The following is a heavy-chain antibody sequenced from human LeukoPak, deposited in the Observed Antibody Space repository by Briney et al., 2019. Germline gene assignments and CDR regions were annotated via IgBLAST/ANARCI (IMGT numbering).Heavy chain of an antibody. CDR2: IIPIFGTA. CDR3: GRKAGDCGGGSCYSIDY. CDR1: GGSFSGEA. J-gene: IGHJ4*02. Sequence: EASVKVSCKAFGGSFSGEAISWVRQAPGQGPEWMGGIIPIFGTANYAQKFQGRVTITTDESTSTAYMEVSSLRSEDTAVYYCGRKAGDCGGGSCYSIDYWGQGTLVTVSS. D-gene: IGHD2-15*01. V-gene: IGHV1-69*05.